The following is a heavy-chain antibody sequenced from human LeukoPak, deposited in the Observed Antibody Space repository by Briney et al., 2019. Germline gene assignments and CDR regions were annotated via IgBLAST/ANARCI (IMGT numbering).Heavy chain of an antibody. D-gene: IGHD3-3*01. Sequence: GGSLRLSCTASGFTFSSYAMHWVRQAPGKGLEWVAVISYDGSNKYYADSVKGRFTISRDNSKNTLYLQMNSLRAEDTAVYYCARGNFGPYWYFDLWGRGTLVTVSS. V-gene: IGHV3-30*01. CDR1: GFTFSSYA. CDR3: ARGNFGPYWYFDL. J-gene: IGHJ2*01. CDR2: ISYDGSNK.